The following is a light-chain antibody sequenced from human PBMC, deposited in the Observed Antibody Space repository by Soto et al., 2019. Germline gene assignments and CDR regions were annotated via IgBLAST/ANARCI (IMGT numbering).Light chain of an antibody. J-gene: IGLJ2*01. CDR2: DVS. V-gene: IGLV2-14*01. Sequence: QSALTQPASVSGSPGQSITISCTGTSSDVGGYNYVSLYQQHPGKAPKLMIYDVSNRPSGVSNRFSGSKSGNTASMTISGLPAEDEADYYCSSYTSSSTRVFGGGTKVTVL. CDR1: SSDVGGYNY. CDR3: SSYTSSSTRV.